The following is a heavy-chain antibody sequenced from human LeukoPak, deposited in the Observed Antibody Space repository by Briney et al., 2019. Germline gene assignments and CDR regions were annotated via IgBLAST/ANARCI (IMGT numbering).Heavy chain of an antibody. J-gene: IGHJ4*02. V-gene: IGHV3-23*01. Sequence: GGSLRLSCAASGFTFSSYAMSWVRQAPGKGLEWVSAISGSGGSTYYADSVKGRFTISRDNSKNTLYLQMNSLRAEDTAVYYCAKYRGSRFGEIGFDYWGQGTLVTVSS. CDR2: ISGSGGST. CDR3: AKYRGSRFGEIGFDY. CDR1: GFTFSSYA. D-gene: IGHD3-10*01.